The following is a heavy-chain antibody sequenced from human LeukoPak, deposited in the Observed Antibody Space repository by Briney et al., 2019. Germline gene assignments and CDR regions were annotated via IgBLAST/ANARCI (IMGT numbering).Heavy chain of an antibody. J-gene: IGHJ4*02. Sequence: ASVKVSCKASGYTFTSYAKNWVRQAPGRGLEWMGWINTNTGNPTYAQGFTGRFVFSLDTSVSTAYLQISSLKAENTAVYYCATGRVVAATHFDYWGQGTLVTVSS. CDR2: INTNTGNP. D-gene: IGHD2-15*01. V-gene: IGHV7-4-1*02. CDR1: GYTFTSYA. CDR3: ATGRVVAATHFDY.